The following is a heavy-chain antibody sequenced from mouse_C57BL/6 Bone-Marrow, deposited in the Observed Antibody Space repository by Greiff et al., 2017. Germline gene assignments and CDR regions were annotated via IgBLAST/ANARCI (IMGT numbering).Heavy chain of an antibody. CDR1: GYTFTSYW. J-gene: IGHJ3*01. Sequence: VQLQQPGAELVKPGASVKLSCKASGYTFTSYWMQWVKQRPGQGLEWIGEIDPSDSYTTYNQKFKGKATLTVDTSSSTAYMQLSSLTSEDSAVYYCARSGLRAWFAYWGQGTLVTVSA. V-gene: IGHV1-50*01. CDR3: ARSGLRAWFAY. CDR2: IDPSDSYT. D-gene: IGHD2-4*01.